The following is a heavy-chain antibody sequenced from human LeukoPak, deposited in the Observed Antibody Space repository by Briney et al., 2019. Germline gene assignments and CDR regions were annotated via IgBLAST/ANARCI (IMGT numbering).Heavy chain of an antibody. CDR2: ISSSSSYI. CDR3: ARDDEQQFVGWFDP. V-gene: IGHV3-21*01. D-gene: IGHD6-6*01. Sequence: PGGSLRLSCAASGFTFSSYSMNWVRQAPGKGLEWVSSISSSSSYIYYADSVKGRFTISRDNAKNSLYLQMNSLRAEDTAVYYCARDDEQQFVGWFDPWGQGTLVTVSS. CDR1: GFTFSSYS. J-gene: IGHJ5*02.